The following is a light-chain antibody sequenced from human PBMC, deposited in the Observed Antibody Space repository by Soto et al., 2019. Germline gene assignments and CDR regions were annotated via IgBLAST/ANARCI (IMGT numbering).Light chain of an antibody. Sequence: DIQMTQSPSSLSASVGNRVTITCRASQSISTYLNWYQKKPGKAPNLLIYDASRLQSGVPSRFSGSGGGTDYTLTIGSLQPEDFATYYCQQTYTTPHAFGLGTKLEMK. V-gene: IGKV1-39*01. CDR2: DAS. CDR3: QQTYTTPHA. J-gene: IGKJ2*01. CDR1: QSISTY.